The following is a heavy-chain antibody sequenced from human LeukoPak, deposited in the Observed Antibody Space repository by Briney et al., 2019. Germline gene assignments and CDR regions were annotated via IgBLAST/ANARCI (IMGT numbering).Heavy chain of an antibody. Sequence: GGSLRLSCAASGFTFSSYSMNWVRQAPGKGLEWVSYISSSSSTINYADSVKGRFTISRDNAKNSLYLQMNSLRDEDTAVYYCATSNGSGRLPLDYWGQGTLVTVSS. V-gene: IGHV3-48*02. CDR3: ATSNGSGRLPLDY. D-gene: IGHD3-10*01. J-gene: IGHJ4*02. CDR1: GFTFSSYS. CDR2: ISSSSSTI.